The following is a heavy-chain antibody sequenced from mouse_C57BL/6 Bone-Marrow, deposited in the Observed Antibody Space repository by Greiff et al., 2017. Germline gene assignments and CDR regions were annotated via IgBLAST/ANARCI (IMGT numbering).Heavy chain of an antibody. V-gene: IGHV1-80*01. CDR2: IYPGDGDT. CDR1: GYAFSSYW. J-gene: IGHJ1*03. CDR3: ARRVVAHWYFDV. D-gene: IGHD1-1*01. Sequence: QVQGVESGAELVKPGASVKISCKASGYAFSSYWMNWVKQRPGKGLEWIGQIYPGDGDTNYNGKFKGKATLTAAKSSSTAYMQLSSLTSEDSAVYFCARRVVAHWYFDVWGTGTTVTVSS.